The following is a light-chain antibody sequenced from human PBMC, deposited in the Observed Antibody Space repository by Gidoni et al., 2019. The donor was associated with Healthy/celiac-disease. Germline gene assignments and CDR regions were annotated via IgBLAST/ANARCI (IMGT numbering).Light chain of an antibody. V-gene: IGKV1-5*03. Sequence: DIQMTQSPSTLSASVGDRFTIPCRASQSISSWLAWYQQKPGKAPKLLIYKASSLESGVPSRFSGSGSGTEFTLTISSLQPDDFATYYCQQYNSYLFTFGPGTKVDIK. CDR3: QQYNSYLFT. CDR1: QSISSW. CDR2: KAS. J-gene: IGKJ3*01.